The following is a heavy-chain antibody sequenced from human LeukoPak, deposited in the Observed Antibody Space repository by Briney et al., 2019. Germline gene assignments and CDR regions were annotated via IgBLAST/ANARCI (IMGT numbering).Heavy chain of an antibody. CDR1: GYSFTNNY. CDR3: ARERRRAFDI. J-gene: IGHJ3*02. V-gene: IGHV1-46*01. Sequence: GASVKVSCKTSGYSFTNNYMHWVRQAPGQGLEWMGIINPSGGSTSHAQKFQGRVTMTRDTSTSTVYMELSSLRSEDTAVYYCARERRRAFDIWGQGTMVTVSS. CDR2: INPSGGST.